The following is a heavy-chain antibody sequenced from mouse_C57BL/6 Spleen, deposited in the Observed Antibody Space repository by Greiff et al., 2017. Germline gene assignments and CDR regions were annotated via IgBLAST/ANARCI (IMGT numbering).Heavy chain of an antibody. CDR2: IWSGGST. D-gene: IGHD1-1*01. CDR1: GFSLTSYG. Sequence: QVQLKQSGPGLVQPSQSLSITCTVSGFSLTSYGVHWVRQSPGKGLEWLGVIWSGGSTDYNAAFISRLSISKDNSKSQVFFKMNSLQADDTAIYYCARGESTVPRGDALFDYWGQGTTLTVSS. J-gene: IGHJ2*01. V-gene: IGHV2-2*01. CDR3: ARGESTVPRGDALFDY.